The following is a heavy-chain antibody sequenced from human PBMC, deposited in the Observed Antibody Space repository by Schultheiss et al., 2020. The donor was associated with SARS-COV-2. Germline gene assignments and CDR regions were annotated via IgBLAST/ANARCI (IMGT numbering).Heavy chain of an antibody. CDR2: IYYSGST. V-gene: IGHV4-61*01. CDR3: ARESCTSGVCYIDY. CDR1: GGSVSSGSYY. D-gene: IGHD2-8*01. J-gene: IGHJ4*02. Sequence: SQTLSLTCTVSGGSVSSGSYYWSWIRQPPGKGLEWIGYIYYSGSTNYSPSLKSRVTISVDTSKNQFSLKLSSVTAADTAVYYCARESCTSGVCYIDYWGQGTLVTVSS.